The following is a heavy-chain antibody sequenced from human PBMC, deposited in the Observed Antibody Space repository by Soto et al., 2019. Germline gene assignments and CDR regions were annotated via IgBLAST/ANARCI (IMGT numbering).Heavy chain of an antibody. Sequence: EAQLVESGGGLVKPGGSLRLSCAASGFTFSTDSMNWVRQAPGKGLEWVSSISSSSSYIYYADSVKGRFTISRDNAKNSLYLQMNSLRAEDTAVYYCARYDSSGYYWPYYYYGIDVWGQGTKVTVSS. V-gene: IGHV3-21*01. J-gene: IGHJ6*02. CDR3: ARYDSSGYYWPYYYYGIDV. CDR2: ISSSSSYI. D-gene: IGHD3-22*01. CDR1: GFTFSTDS.